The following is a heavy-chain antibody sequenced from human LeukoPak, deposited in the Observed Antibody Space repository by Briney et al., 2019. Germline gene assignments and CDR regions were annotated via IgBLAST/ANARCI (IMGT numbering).Heavy chain of an antibody. J-gene: IGHJ6*02. V-gene: IGHV1-58*02. Sequence: ASVKVSCKASGFTFTSSAMQWVRQARGQRLEWIGWIVIGSGNTNYAQKFQERVTITRDMSTSTAYMELSSLRSEDTAVYYCAASVVGGSGSYYYYYGMDVWGQGTTVTVSS. CDR1: GFTFTSSA. CDR2: IVIGSGNT. CDR3: AASVVGGSGSYYYYYGMDV. D-gene: IGHD3-10*01.